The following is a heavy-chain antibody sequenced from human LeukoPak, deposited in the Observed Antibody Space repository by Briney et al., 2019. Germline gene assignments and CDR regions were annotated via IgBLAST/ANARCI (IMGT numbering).Heavy chain of an antibody. V-gene: IGHV4-4*07. CDR3: ARDQGSGYRWRPYGWFDP. CDR1: GGSISSYY. Sequence: SETLSLTCTVYGGSISSYYWSWIRQPAGKGLEWIGRIYTSGSTNYNPSLKSRVTMSVDTSKNQFSLKLSSVTAADTAIYYCARDQGSGYRWRPYGWFDPWGQGTLVTVSS. J-gene: IGHJ5*02. D-gene: IGHD3-22*01. CDR2: IYTSGST.